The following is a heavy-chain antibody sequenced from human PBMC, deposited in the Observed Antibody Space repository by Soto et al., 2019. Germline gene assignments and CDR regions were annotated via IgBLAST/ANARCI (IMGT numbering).Heavy chain of an antibody. CDR1: GFTFDDYA. J-gene: IGHJ4*02. D-gene: IGHD5-18*01. CDR2: ISWNSASI. Sequence: EVQLVESGGALVQPGRSLRLSCAASGFTFDDYAMHWVRQAPGKGPEWVSGISWNSASIGYADSVKGRFTISRDNAKKSLYLQMNSLRPEDTAVYLCGKDPTTMVRLCDYWGQGTLVTVSS. V-gene: IGHV3-9*01. CDR3: GKDPTTMVRLCDY.